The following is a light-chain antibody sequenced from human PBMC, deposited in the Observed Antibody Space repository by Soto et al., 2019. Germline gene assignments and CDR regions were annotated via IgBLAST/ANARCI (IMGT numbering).Light chain of an antibody. V-gene: IGLV2-14*01. Sequence: QSVLTQPASGSGSPGQSSTISCTGTSSDVGGYNYVSWYQQYPGKAPKLMIYDVSNRPSGISNRFSGSKSGNTASLTISGLQAEDEADYYCSSYTSSSTLYVFGTGTKVTVL. CDR3: SSYTSSSTLYV. CDR1: SSDVGGYNY. J-gene: IGLJ1*01. CDR2: DVS.